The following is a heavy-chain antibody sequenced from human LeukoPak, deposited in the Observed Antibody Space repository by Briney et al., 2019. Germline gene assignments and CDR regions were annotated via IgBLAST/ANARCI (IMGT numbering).Heavy chain of an antibody. J-gene: IGHJ4*02. CDR3: ARGPPACSTNCYGYLDY. CDR1: GFTVSGNY. CDR2: IYSSGDT. Sequence: GGSLRLSCAASGFTVSGNYMSWVRQAPGKGLEWISLIYSSGDTYYPDSVRGRFTISRDNSKNTLYLQMNSLRAEDTAVYYCARGPPACSTNCYGYLDYWGQGTLVTVSS. D-gene: IGHD2-2*01. V-gene: IGHV3-53*01.